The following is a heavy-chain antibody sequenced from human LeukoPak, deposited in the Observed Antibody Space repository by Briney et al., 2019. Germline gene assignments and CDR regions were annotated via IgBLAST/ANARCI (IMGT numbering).Heavy chain of an antibody. J-gene: IGHJ4*02. CDR3: ARHRPTSGSYFDY. Sequence: PSETLSLTCTVSGGSISSGTYYWSWIRQPAGKGLEWIGRIYTSGSTNYNPSLKSRVTISVDTSKNQFSLKLSSVTAADTAVYYCARHRPTSGSYFDYWGQGTLVTVSS. CDR1: GGSISSGTYY. V-gene: IGHV4-61*02. CDR2: IYTSGST. D-gene: IGHD1-26*01.